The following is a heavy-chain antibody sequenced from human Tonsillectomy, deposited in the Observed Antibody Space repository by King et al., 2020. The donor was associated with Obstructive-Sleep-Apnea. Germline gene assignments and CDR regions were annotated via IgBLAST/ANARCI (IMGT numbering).Heavy chain of an antibody. CDR2: ISYDGSNK. Sequence: VQLVESGGGEVQPGRSLRLSCAASGFTFSSYTMHWVRQAPGKGLEWVAVISYDGSNKYYAYSVKGRFTISRNNSKNTLYLQMNSLRAEDTAVYYCARDGYGDYSYDYWGQGTLVTVSS. CDR1: GFTFSSYT. J-gene: IGHJ4*02. D-gene: IGHD4-17*01. CDR3: ARDGYGDYSYDY. V-gene: IGHV3-30*04.